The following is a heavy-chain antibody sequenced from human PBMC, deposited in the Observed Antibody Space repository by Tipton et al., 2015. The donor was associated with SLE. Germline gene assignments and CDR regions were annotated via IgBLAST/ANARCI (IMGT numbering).Heavy chain of an antibody. CDR3: ARVAPSEVFDY. CDR1: GSSFSGYY. J-gene: IGHJ4*02. Sequence: TLSLTCAVYGSSFSGYYWTWIRQAPRRGLEWIGDINHSGSTNYNPSLKSRVTISVDMSKNQFSLNLSSVTAADTAVYYCARVAPSEVFDYWGQGTLVTVSS. CDR2: INHSGST. V-gene: IGHV4-34*01.